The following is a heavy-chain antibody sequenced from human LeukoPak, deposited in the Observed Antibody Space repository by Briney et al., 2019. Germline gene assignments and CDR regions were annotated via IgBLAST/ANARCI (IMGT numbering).Heavy chain of an antibody. CDR2: IYHSGSS. CDR3: ARASMGYSSSWYFDY. CDR1: GGSISGYY. J-gene: IGHJ4*02. V-gene: IGHV4-59*01. Sequence: ETLSLTCTVSGGSISGYYWSWIRQPPGKGLEWIGYIYHSGSSNYNPPLKSRVTISVDTSKKQFSLKLSSVTAADTAVYYCARASMGYSSSWYFDYWGQGTLVTVSS. D-gene: IGHD6-13*01.